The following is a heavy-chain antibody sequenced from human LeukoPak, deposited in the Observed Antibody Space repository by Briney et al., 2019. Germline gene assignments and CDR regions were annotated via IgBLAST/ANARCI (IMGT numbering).Heavy chain of an antibody. CDR3: AKGRYYYDGSGYSLDY. Sequence: GGSLRLSCAAYGFTFNTYAMSWVRQAPGKGLEWVSGISGSGVSTYYADSVKGRFTISRDNSKNTLYVQMNSLRAEDTALYYCAKGRYYYDGSGYSLDYWGQGTLVTVSS. CDR1: GFTFNTYA. CDR2: ISGSGVST. D-gene: IGHD3-22*01. V-gene: IGHV3-23*01. J-gene: IGHJ4*02.